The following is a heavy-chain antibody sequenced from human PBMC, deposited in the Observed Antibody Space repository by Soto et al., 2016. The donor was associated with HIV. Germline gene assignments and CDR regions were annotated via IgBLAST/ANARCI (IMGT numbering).Heavy chain of an antibody. CDR2: VIPNLGIT. V-gene: IGHV1-69*10. Sequence: QVQLVQSGAEVKRPGSSVKVSCKASGDTFSNYAISWVRQAPGQGLEWMGGVIPNLGITNYAQNFQGRVTITADTSTSTAYMELNSLTSEDAAVFYCALFGLGGDYSDSFYYYYMDVWGTGTTVTVSS. CDR3: ALFGLGGDYSDSFYYYYMDV. D-gene: IGHD4-17*01. J-gene: IGHJ6*03. CDR1: GDTFSNYA.